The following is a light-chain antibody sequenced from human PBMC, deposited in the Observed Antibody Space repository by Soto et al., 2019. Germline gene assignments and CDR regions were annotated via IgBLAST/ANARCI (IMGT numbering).Light chain of an antibody. CDR1: KNDIGVYDF. CDR2: EVV. CDR3: KSYAGSNTYV. Sequence: QSALTQPPSASGAPGQSVTISCTGTKNDIGVYDFVSWYQHHPGKAPRLILYEVVQRPSGVPDRFSGSKSGNTASLTVSGLEAEDEADYFCKSYAGSNTYVFGSGTKLTVL. V-gene: IGLV2-8*01. J-gene: IGLJ1*01.